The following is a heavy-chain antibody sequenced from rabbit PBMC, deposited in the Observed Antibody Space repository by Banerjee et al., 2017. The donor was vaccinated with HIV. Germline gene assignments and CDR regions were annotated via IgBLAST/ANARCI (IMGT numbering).Heavy chain of an antibody. CDR3: ARDTGGSAYRLHL. J-gene: IGHJ6*01. Sequence: QEQLEESGGDLVKPEGSLTLTCTASGFSFSSSYWICWVRQAPGKGLEWIACIYAGSSDNTYYASWAKGRFTISKTSSTTVTLQMTSLTAADTATYFCARDTGGSAYRLHLWGPGTLVTVS. D-gene: IGHD6-1*01. CDR1: GFSFSSSYW. CDR2: IYAGSSDNT. V-gene: IGHV1S45*01.